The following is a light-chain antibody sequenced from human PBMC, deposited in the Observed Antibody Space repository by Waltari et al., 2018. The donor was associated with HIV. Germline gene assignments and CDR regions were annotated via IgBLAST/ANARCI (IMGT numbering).Light chain of an antibody. J-gene: IGKJ1*01. CDR1: HNIDTY. CDR2: AAS. CDR3: QQSYTTPPT. Sequence: DIQMTQSPPSLSKSVGDTVTISCRASHNIDTYLNWYQQNPGKAPHLLISAASTLQSAVPSRFSGGGSGTHFTLTITSLQREDFAIYYCQQSYTTPPTFGQGTRVE. V-gene: IGKV1-39*01.